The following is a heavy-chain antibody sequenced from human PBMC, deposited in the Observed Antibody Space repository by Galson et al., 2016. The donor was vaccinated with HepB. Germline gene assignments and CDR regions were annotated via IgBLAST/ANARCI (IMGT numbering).Heavy chain of an antibody. D-gene: IGHD2-8*02. CDR2: INRAGSET. V-gene: IGHV3-7*01. Sequence: SLRLSCAASGFTFTSYSMTWVRQAPGKGLEWVGNINRAGSETNYVDSVKGRFTISRDNAKNSLFLQMNSLRVGDTAVYCCTRGNLVGYWGQGTLVIVSS. CDR3: TRGNLVGY. CDR1: GFTFTSYS. J-gene: IGHJ4*02.